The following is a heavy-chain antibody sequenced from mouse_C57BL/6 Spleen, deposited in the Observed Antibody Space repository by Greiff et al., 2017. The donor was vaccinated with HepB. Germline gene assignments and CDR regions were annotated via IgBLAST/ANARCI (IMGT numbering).Heavy chain of an antibody. CDR3: ARDRDSNYESFSDFDY. CDR1: GFTFSSYA. J-gene: IGHJ2*01. D-gene: IGHD2-5*01. V-gene: IGHV5-4*01. Sequence: EVQLVESGGGLVKPGGSLKLSCAASGFTFSSYAMSWVRQTPEKRLEWVATISDGGSYTYYPDNVKGRYTIARDKANNNLYLQMSHLKSEDTAMYYCARDRDSNYESFSDFDYWGQGTTLTVSS. CDR2: ISDGGSYT.